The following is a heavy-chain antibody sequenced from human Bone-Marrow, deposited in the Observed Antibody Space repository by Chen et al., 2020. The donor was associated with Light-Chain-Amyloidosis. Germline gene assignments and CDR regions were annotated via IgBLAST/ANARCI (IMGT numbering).Heavy chain of an antibody. Sequence: EVQLVESGGGLLQRGGSLRLSCAASGFAFSSYAMSWVRQAPGKGLEWVSTMSGGRGSRYDGDSVKGRLTISRDNSKNALFLQMNSLRAEDTAVYYCAKDISYDDILPGYPADAFDIWGQGKMVTVSS. V-gene: IGHV3-23*04. D-gene: IGHD3-9*01. CDR3: AKDISYDDILPGYPADAFDI. CDR2: MSGGRGSR. J-gene: IGHJ3*02. CDR1: GFAFSSYA.